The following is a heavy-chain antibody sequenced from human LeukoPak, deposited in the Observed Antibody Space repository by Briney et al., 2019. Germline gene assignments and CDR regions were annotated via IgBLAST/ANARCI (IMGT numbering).Heavy chain of an antibody. J-gene: IGHJ4*02. CDR2: ISGSGGST. CDR3: AKVEYYGSGSYGYYFDY. Sequence: GGSLRLSCAASGFTFSSYWMNWVRQAPGKGLEWVSAISGSGGSTYYADSVKGRFTISRDNSKNTLYLQMNGLRAEDTAVYYCAKVEYYGSGSYGYYFDYWGQGTLVTVSS. V-gene: IGHV3-23*01. D-gene: IGHD3-10*01. CDR1: GFTFSSYW.